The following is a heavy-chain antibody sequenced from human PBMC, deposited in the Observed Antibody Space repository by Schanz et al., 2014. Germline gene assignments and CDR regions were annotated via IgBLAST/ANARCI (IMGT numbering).Heavy chain of an antibody. V-gene: IGHV4-59*12. J-gene: IGHJ4*02. D-gene: IGHD2-15*01. CDR1: SASIRTYY. CDR3: ATENWWTVEK. CDR2: IYYSGST. Sequence: QVQLQESGPGLVKPSETLSLTCTVSSASIRTYYWSWIRQPPGKGLEWIGYIYYSGSTYYNPSLKSRVTISVDTSKTQFSLMLGSVTAEDTAVYYCATENWWTVEKWGQGTLVTVSS.